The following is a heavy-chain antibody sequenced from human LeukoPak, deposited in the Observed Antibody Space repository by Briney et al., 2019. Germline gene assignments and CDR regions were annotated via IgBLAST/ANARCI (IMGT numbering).Heavy chain of an antibody. CDR1: GYRFTTYW. CDR2: FYPGDSDT. Sequence: GESLKVSCKASGYRFTTYWIGWVRQTPGKGLEWMGTFYPGDSDTRYNPSSQGQVTVSADKSVTTAYLQWSSLKASDTAMYYCARAYGDLLFMDVWGQGTTVTVSS. V-gene: IGHV5-51*01. D-gene: IGHD4/OR15-4a*01. CDR3: ARAYGDLLFMDV. J-gene: IGHJ6*02.